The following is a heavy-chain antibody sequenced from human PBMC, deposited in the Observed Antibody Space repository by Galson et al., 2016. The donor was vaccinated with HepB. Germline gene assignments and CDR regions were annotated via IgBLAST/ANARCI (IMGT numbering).Heavy chain of an antibody. Sequence: SLRLSCAASGFTFSSHAMLWVRQAPGKGLEYVSAINSNGGLTYYANSVKGRSTVSRDNSKNTLYFQMSSLRLEDTGVYYCVTPTVSAYHYYYGMDVWGQGTTVIVSS. V-gene: IGHV3-64*05. CDR2: INSNGGLT. J-gene: IGHJ6*02. CDR1: GFTFSSHA. D-gene: IGHD4-11*01. CDR3: VTPTVSAYHYYYGMDV.